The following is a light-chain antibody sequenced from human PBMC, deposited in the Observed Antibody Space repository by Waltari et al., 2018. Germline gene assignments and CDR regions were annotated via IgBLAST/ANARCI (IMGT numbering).Light chain of an antibody. V-gene: IGLV2-14*01. CDR2: DVS. J-gene: IGLJ3*02. CDR3: SSYTSSSTLL. Sequence: QSALTQPASVSGSPGQSITISCPGTSSDVGGYNYVSWYQQHPGKAPKLIIYDVSKRPSGVSNRFSGSNSGNTASLTISGLQAEDEADFYCSSYTSSSTLLFGGGTKLTVL. CDR1: SSDVGGYNY.